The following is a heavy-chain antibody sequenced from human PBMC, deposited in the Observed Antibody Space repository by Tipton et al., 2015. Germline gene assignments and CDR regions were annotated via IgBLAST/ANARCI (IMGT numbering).Heavy chain of an antibody. D-gene: IGHD6-19*01. CDR3: ARQSGESSGWPGAFDI. CDR2: ISYPDGA. CDR1: GGSVTSGSYY. Sequence: TLSLTCTVSGGSVTSGSYYWSWIRQPPGKGLEWIGYISYPDGAHYNPALKSGVTISVDTSKNQFSLKLNSVTPEDTAVYYCARQSGESSGWPGAFDIWGQGTMVTVSS. V-gene: IGHV4-61*01. J-gene: IGHJ3*02.